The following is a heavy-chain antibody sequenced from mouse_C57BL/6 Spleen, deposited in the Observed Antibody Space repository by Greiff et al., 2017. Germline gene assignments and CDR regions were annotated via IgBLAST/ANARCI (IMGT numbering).Heavy chain of an antibody. CDR3: TTVVAH. CDR2: IDPETGGT. CDR1: GYTFTDYE. Sequence: QVQLQQSGAELVRPGASVTLSCKASGYTFTDYEMHWVKQTPVHGLEWIGAIDPETGGTAYNQKFKGKAILTADKSSSTAYMALRSLTSEDSAVYYCTTVVAHWGQGTTLTVSS. D-gene: IGHD1-1*01. V-gene: IGHV1-15*01. J-gene: IGHJ2*01.